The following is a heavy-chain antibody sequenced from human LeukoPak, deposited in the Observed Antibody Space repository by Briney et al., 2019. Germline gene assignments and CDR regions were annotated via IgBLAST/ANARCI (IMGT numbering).Heavy chain of an antibody. J-gene: IGHJ5*02. D-gene: IGHD2-15*01. Sequence: ASVTVSCKASGYTFTSYYMRWVRQAPGQGLEWMGIINPSGGSTSYAQKFQGRVTMTRDTSTSTVYMELSSLRSEDTAVYYCARQIGRATAGFDPWGQGTLVTVSS. CDR3: ARQIGRATAGFDP. CDR2: INPSGGST. V-gene: IGHV1-46*01. CDR1: GYTFTSYY.